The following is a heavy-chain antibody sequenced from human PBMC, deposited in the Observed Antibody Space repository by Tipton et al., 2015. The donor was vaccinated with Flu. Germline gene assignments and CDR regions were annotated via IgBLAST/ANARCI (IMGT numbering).Heavy chain of an antibody. D-gene: IGHD3-22*01. CDR3: ARVEGHYYDTSGFHDF. J-gene: IGHJ4*02. CDR2: IKPDGSEE. V-gene: IGHV3-7*01. CDR1: GFIFSSYA. Sequence: SLRLSCAASGFIFSSYAMSWVRQAPGKGLEWVANIKPDGSEENYVDSVKGRFTISRDNAKNSLFLQMNSLRAEDAALYYCARVEGHYYDTSGFHDFWGQGTLVTVSS.